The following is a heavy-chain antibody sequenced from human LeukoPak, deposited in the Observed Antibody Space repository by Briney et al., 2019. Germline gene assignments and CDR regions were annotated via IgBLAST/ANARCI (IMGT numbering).Heavy chain of an antibody. J-gene: IGHJ4*02. CDR2: ISWNSGSI. CDR1: GFTFDDYA. CDR3: AKTLGGYYSPGYYFDY. Sequence: PGRSLRLSCAASGFTFDDYAMHWVRQAPGKGLEWVSGISWNSGSIGYADSVKGRFTISRDNAKNSLHLQMNSLRAEDTALYYCAKTLGGYYSPGYYFDYWGQGTLVTVSS. D-gene: IGHD3-22*01. V-gene: IGHV3-9*01.